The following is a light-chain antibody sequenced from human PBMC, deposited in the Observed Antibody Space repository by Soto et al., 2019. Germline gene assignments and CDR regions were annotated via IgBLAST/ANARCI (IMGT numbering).Light chain of an antibody. CDR2: AAY. CDR1: QGVGST. V-gene: IGKV3-15*01. CDR3: QHYKTLPLA. Sequence: EILITQSPSTLSVSQGERVTLSCRASQGVGSTLAWYRQQPGQAPRLLIYAAYIRASGVPARFSGSGSGTEFTLTISGLQSEDSAVYFCQHYKTLPLAFGGGTKVDI. J-gene: IGKJ4*01.